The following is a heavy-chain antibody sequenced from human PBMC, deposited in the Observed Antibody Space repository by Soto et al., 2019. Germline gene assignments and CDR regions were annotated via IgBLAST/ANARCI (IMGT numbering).Heavy chain of an antibody. J-gene: IGHJ6*02. CDR3: AKNWLTVYYYYGMDV. Sequence: EVQLLESGGGLVQPGGSLRLSCAASGFTFSSYAMSWVRQAPGKGLEWVSAISGSGGSTYYAYSVKGRFTISRDNSKNTLYLPRNSLRAADTAVYYCAKNWLTVYYYYGMDVWGQGTTVTVSS. CDR1: GFTFSSYA. D-gene: IGHD3-22*01. CDR2: ISGSGGST. V-gene: IGHV3-23*01.